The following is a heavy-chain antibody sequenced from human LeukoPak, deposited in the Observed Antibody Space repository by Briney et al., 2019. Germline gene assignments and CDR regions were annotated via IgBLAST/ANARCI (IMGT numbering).Heavy chain of an antibody. CDR3: ARDGKYSNHAGWFDP. Sequence: GGSLRLSCAGSGFTFDDYGMSWVRQAPGKGLEWVSGINWNGGSTGYADSVKGRFTISRDNAKKSLYLQMNSLRAEDTALYYCARDGKYSNHAGWFDPWGQGTLVTVSS. J-gene: IGHJ5*02. CDR1: GFTFDDYG. V-gene: IGHV3-20*04. CDR2: INWNGGST. D-gene: IGHD4-11*01.